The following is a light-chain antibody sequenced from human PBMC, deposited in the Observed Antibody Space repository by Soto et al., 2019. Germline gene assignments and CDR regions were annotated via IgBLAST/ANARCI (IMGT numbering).Light chain of an antibody. CDR1: SSNIGAGHD. CDR3: QSYDSSLSGYV. J-gene: IGLJ1*01. V-gene: IGLV1-40*01. Sequence: SALTQPPSVSGAPGQRVTISCTGSSSNIGAGHDVHWYRQLPGTAPKLLIYGNNNRPSGVPDRISGSKSGTSASLAINGLQAEDEADYYCQSYDSSLSGYVFATGTKVTVL. CDR2: GNN.